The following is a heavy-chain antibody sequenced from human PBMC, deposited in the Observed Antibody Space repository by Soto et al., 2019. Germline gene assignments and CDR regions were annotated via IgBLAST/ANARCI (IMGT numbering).Heavy chain of an antibody. CDR3: ARDPYSSGWYWFDP. D-gene: IGHD6-19*01. CDR2: IYYGGSI. CDR1: GGSISSGY. Sequence: SETLSLTCSVSGGSISSGYWTWIRQPPGKGLEWIGYIYYGGSINYNPSLKSRVIISVDTAKNQFSLRLSSVSAADTAVYYCARDPYSSGWYWFDPWGQGTLVTVSS. J-gene: IGHJ5*02. V-gene: IGHV4-59*01.